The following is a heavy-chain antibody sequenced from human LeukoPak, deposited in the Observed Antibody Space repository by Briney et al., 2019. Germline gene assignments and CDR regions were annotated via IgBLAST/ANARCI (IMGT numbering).Heavy chain of an antibody. Sequence: GGSLRLSCAASGFTFSNYAMTWVRQAPGKGLEWVSSISSSSTYIYYADSVKGRFTISRDNAKNSLSLQMSSLRAEDTAVYYCAREALNMYYGMDVWGQGTTITVSS. V-gene: IGHV3-21*01. CDR3: AREALNMYYGMDV. CDR1: GFTFSNYA. D-gene: IGHD1/OR15-1a*01. J-gene: IGHJ6*02. CDR2: ISSSSTYI.